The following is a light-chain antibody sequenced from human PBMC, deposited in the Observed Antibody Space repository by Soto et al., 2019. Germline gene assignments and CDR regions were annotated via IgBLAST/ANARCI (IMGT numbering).Light chain of an antibody. J-gene: IGKJ1*01. CDR1: QSISIY. CDR2: AAT. CDR3: QQSYSTPHT. V-gene: IGKV1-39*01. Sequence: DIQMTQSPSSLSASIGDRVTITCRASQSISIYLNWYQQKPGKAPRLLIYAATSLQSGFPSRFSGGGSGAHFTLTVSSLQPEDFATYYCQQSYSTPHTFGQGTKVEI.